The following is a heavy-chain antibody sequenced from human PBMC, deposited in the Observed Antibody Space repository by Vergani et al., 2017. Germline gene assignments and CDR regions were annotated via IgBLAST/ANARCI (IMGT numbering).Heavy chain of an antibody. CDR1: GFTFSNAW. V-gene: IGHV3-15*01. D-gene: IGHD2-15*01. CDR2: IKSKTDGGTT. Sequence: EVQLVESGGGLVKPGGSLRLSCAASGFTFSNAWMSWVRQAPGKGLEWVGRIKSKTDGGTTDYAAPVKGRLTISRDDSKNSLYLQMNSLKTEDTDVYYCSTASDCSGGSCYSLYFYGMDVCGQGSTVTVSS. CDR3: STASDCSGGSCYSLYFYGMDV. J-gene: IGHJ6*02.